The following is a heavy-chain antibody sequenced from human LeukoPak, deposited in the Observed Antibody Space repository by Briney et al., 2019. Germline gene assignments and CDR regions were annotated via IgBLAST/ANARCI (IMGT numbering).Heavy chain of an antibody. CDR3: ARGRDIVVVPAAKIFDY. J-gene: IGHJ4*02. CDR1: GGSISSGDYY. Sequence: PSQTLSLTCTVSGGSISSGDYYWSWIRQPPGKGLEWIGYIYYSGSTYYNPSLESRVTISVDTSKNQFSLKLSSVTAADTAVYYCARGRDIVVVPAAKIFDYWGQGTLVTASS. CDR2: IYYSGST. D-gene: IGHD2-2*01. V-gene: IGHV4-30-4*01.